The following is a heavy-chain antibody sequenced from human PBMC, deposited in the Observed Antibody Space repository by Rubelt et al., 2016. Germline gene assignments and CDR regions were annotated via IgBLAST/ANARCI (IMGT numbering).Heavy chain of an antibody. J-gene: IGHJ4*02. CDR3: ARGGVLGIF. V-gene: IGHV7-4-1*02. CDR1: GYTFTNYD. Sequence: QVQLVQSGAEVKKPGASVKVSCKASGYTFTNYDINWVRQATGQGLEWMGWINTNTAKPAYAQGFTGRFVFSLDTSVRTAYLQISSLRPEDTAVYYCARGGVLGIFWGQGTLVTVSS. CDR2: INTNTAKP. D-gene: IGHD1-14*01.